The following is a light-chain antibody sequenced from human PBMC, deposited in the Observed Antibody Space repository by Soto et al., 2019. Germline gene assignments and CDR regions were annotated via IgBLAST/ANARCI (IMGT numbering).Light chain of an antibody. J-gene: IGKJ5*01. CDR3: QQYTSQPSIP. V-gene: IGKV1-5*01. CDR1: QSISNW. Sequence: IRVTQSPATVSASVGDRVTITCRASQSISNWLAWYQQKPGKAPKLLIFDASSLESGVPSRFSGSGSGTEFTLTISSLQADDFATHYCQQYTSQPSIPFAHGGRPAIK. CDR2: DAS.